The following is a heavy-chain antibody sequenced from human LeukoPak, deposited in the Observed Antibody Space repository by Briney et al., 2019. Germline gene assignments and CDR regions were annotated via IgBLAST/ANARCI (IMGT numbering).Heavy chain of an antibody. CDR3: ALRRNFCFDY. D-gene: IGHD3-3*01. V-gene: IGHV3-7*01. J-gene: IGHJ4*02. CDR1: GFTFSSYW. Sequence: GGSLRLSCAASGFTFSSYWMSWVRQAPGKGLEWVAIVKQDGSEKYYVDSVKGRFTISRDNAKNSLYLQMNSLRGEDTAVYYCALRRNFCFDYWGQGTLVTVSA. CDR2: VKQDGSEK.